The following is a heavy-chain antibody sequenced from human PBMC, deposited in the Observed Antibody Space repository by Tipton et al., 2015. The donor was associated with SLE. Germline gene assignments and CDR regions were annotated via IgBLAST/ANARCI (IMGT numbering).Heavy chain of an antibody. CDR2: ISGGGGST. CDR1: GFTFSSYA. V-gene: IGHV3-23*01. D-gene: IGHD2-2*01. CDR3: ARQPSDMPAFWFDP. Sequence: SLRLSCATSGFTFSSYALSWVRRAPGKGLEWVSAISGGGGSTYYADFVKGRFSISIDKSKKTLFLQMNSLRVDDTATYYCARQPSDMPAFWFDPWGQGTLVTVSS. J-gene: IGHJ5*02.